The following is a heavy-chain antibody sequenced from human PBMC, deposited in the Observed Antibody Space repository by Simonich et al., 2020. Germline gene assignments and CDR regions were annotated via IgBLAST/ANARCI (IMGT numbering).Heavy chain of an antibody. CDR1: GFTFSGSA. V-gene: IGHV3-73*02. CDR3: TPGDY. Sequence: EVQLVESGGGLVQPGGSLKLSCAASGFTFSGSAMHWVRQASGQGLGWVGRIRSKANSSATAYAASVKGRFTISRDDSKNTAYLQMNSLKTEDTAVYYCTPGDYWGQGTLVTVSS. J-gene: IGHJ4*02. CDR2: IRSKANSSAT.